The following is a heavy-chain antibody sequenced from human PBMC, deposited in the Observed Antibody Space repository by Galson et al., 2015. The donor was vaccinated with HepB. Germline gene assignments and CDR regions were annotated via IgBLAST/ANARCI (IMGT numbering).Heavy chain of an antibody. CDR1: GGSISSGGYY. CDR3: ARDCSSTSCHLGGSYGMDV. V-gene: IGHV4-31*03. J-gene: IGHJ6*02. Sequence: TLSLTCTVSGGSISSGGYYWSWIRQHPGKGLEWIGYIYHSGSTYYNPSLKSRVTISVDTSKNQLSLKLSSVTAADTAVYYCARDCSSTSCHLGGSYGMDVWGQGTTVTVSS. CDR2: IYHSGST. D-gene: IGHD2-2*01.